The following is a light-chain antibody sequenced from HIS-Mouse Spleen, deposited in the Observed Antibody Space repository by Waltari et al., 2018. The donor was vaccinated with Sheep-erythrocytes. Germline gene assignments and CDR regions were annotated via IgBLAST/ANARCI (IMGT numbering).Light chain of an antibody. CDR2: DVS. V-gene: IGLV2-11*01. Sequence: QSALTQPRPVSGSPGQSVTISCTGTSSDVCSYNYVSWYQQHPGKAPNLMIYDVSKRPSGVPDRFSGSKSGNTASLTISGLQAEDEADYYCCSYAGSYNHVFATGTKVTVL. CDR3: CSYAGSYNHV. CDR1: SSDVCSYNY. J-gene: IGLJ1*01.